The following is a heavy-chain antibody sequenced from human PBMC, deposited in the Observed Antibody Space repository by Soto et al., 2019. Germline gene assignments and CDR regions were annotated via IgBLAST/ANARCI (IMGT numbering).Heavy chain of an antibody. Sequence: GESLKISCAASGFTFSSYAMHWVRQAPGKGLEWVAVISYDGSNKYYADSVKGRFTISRDNSKNTLYLQMNSLRAEDTAVYYCSGGSGKYYFDYWGQGTLVTVSS. CDR2: ISYDGSNK. CDR1: GFTFSSYA. V-gene: IGHV3-30-3*01. CDR3: SGGSGKYYFDY. J-gene: IGHJ4*02. D-gene: IGHD3-16*01.